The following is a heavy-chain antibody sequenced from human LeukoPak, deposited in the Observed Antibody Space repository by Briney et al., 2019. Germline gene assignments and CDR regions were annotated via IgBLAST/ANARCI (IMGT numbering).Heavy chain of an antibody. V-gene: IGHV1-2*04. D-gene: IGHD4-17*01. Sequence: ASVKVSCKASGYTFTGYYMHWVRQAPGQGLEWMGWINPNSGGTNYAQKFQGWVTMTRDTSISTAYMELGRLRSDDTAVYYCARVLDYGDYSFDYWGQGTLVTVSS. CDR1: GYTFTGYY. J-gene: IGHJ4*02. CDR2: INPNSGGT. CDR3: ARVLDYGDYSFDY.